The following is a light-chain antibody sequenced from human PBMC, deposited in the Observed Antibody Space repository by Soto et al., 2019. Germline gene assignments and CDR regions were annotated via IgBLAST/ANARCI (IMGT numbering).Light chain of an antibody. CDR2: FAS. Sequence: DIQMTQSPSSLSASVGDTVTITCRASQGISTLLAWYQQKPGKAPQSLIYFASSLQSGVPSRFTGSGSGIDFNLTISSLQPADFATYYYQQFHIYPITFGQGTRLDIK. V-gene: IGKV1D-16*01. CDR1: QGISTL. CDR3: QQFHIYPIT. J-gene: IGKJ5*01.